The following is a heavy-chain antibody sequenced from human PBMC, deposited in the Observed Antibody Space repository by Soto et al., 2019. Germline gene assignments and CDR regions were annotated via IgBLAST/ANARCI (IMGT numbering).Heavy chain of an antibody. Sequence: LRLSCAASGFTFSHYWMGWVRQAPGKGLEWVANIRQDGSDKYYVDSVKGRFTVSRDNAKNSLYLQMNSLRAEDTAVYYCARYCSGGSCSPHYYNYYMDVWGKGTTVTVSS. CDR2: IRQDGSDK. J-gene: IGHJ6*03. CDR3: ARYCSGGSCSPHYYNYYMDV. CDR1: GFTFSHYW. D-gene: IGHD2-15*01. V-gene: IGHV3-7*01.